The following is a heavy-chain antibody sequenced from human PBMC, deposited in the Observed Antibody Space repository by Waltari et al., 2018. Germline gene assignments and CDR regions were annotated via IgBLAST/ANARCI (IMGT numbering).Heavy chain of an antibody. CDR2: INHSGST. V-gene: IGHV4-34*01. CDR1: GGSFSGYY. D-gene: IGHD1-26*01. Sequence: QVQLQQWGAGLLKPSETLSLTCAVYGGSFSGYYWSWIRQPPGKGLEWIGEINHSGSTNYNPSLKSRVTISVDTSKNQFSLKLSSVTAADTAVYYCARGSSGSRDFDYWGQGTLVTVSS. J-gene: IGHJ4*02. CDR3: ARGSSGSRDFDY.